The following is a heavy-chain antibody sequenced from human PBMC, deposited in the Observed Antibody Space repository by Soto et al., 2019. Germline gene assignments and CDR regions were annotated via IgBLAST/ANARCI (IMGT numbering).Heavy chain of an antibody. D-gene: IGHD4-17*01. CDR1: GGSISSGGYY. J-gene: IGHJ4*02. CDR3: ARADYGDFLYYFDY. CDR2: IYYSGST. Sequence: SETLSLTCTVSGGSISSGGYYWSWIRQHPGKGLEWIGYIYYSGSTYYNPSLKSRVTISVDTSKNQFSLKLSSVTAADTAVYYCARADYGDFLYYFDYWGQGTLVTVSS. V-gene: IGHV4-31*03.